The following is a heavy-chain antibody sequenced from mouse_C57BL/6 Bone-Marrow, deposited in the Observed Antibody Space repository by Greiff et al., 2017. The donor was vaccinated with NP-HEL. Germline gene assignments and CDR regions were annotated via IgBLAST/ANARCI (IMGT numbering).Heavy chain of an antibody. CDR1: GFSLTSYG. Sequence: VQLQQSGPGLVQPSQSLSITCTVSGFSLTSYGVHWVRQSPGKGLEWLGVIWRGGSTDYNAAFMSRLSITKDNSTSQVFFKMNSLQADDTAIYYCAKSLYSNPWLAYWGKGTLVTVSA. J-gene: IGHJ3*01. D-gene: IGHD2-5*01. V-gene: IGHV2-5*01. CDR2: IWRGGST. CDR3: AKSLYSNPWLAY.